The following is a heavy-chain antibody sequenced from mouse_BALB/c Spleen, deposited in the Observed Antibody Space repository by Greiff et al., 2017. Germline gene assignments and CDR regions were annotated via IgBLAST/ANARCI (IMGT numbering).Heavy chain of an antibody. J-gene: IGHJ1*01. V-gene: IGHV3-8*02. CDR3: ARDKDYGSSYWYFDV. D-gene: IGHD1-1*01. Sequence: DVHLVESGPSLVKPSQTLSLTCSVTGDSITSGYWNWIRKFPGNKLEYMGYISYSGSTYYNPSLKSRISITRDTSKNQYYLQLNSVTTEDTAMYYCARDKDYGSSYWYFDVWGAGTTVTVSS. CDR1: GDSITSGY. CDR2: ISYSGST.